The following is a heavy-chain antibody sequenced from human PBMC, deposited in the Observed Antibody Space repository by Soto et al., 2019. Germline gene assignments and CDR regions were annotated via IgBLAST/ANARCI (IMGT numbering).Heavy chain of an antibody. V-gene: IGHV3-30-3*01. CDR2: ISYDGSNK. CDR3: ARGKVAQGGDWFAP. Sequence: GGSLRLSCAASGFTFSSYAMHWVRQAPGKGLEWVAVISYDGSNKYYADSVKGRFTISRDNSKNTLYLQMNSLRAEDTAVYYCARGKVAQGGDWFAPWGQGTLFTVS. J-gene: IGHJ5*02. D-gene: IGHD2-15*01. CDR1: GFTFSSYA.